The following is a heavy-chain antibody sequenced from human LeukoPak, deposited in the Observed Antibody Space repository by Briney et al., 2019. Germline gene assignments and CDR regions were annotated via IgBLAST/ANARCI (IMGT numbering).Heavy chain of an antibody. CDR3: ASHGGSGSYYWTPGPFLDY. CDR2: IYFSGST. Sequence: SETLSLTCSVSGDSLSDDNYYWSWIRQPPGKGLEWIGTIYFSGSTYYNPSLRSRLTISVDTSKNQFSLKLTSVTAADTAVYYCASHGGSGSYYWTPGPFLDYWGQGTLVTVSS. J-gene: IGHJ4*02. CDR1: GDSLSDDNYY. V-gene: IGHV4-39*01. D-gene: IGHD3-3*01.